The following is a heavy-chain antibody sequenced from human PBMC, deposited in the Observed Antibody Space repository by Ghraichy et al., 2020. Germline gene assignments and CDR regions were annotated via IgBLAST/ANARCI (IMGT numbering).Heavy chain of an antibody. CDR2: IYYSGST. J-gene: IGHJ3*02. V-gene: IGHV4-39*01. CDR3: ARHPYDSSDLDAFDI. Sequence: SETLSLTCTVSGGSISSSSYYWGWIRQPPGKGLEWIGSIYYSGSTYYNPSLNSRVTISVDTSKNQFSLKLSSVTAADTAVYYCARHPYDSSDLDAFDIWGQGTMVTVSS. D-gene: IGHD3-22*01. CDR1: GGSISSSSYY.